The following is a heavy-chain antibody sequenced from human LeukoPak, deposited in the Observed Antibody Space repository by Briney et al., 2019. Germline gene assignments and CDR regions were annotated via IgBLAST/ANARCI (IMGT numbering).Heavy chain of an antibody. CDR1: GFTFSDYY. J-gene: IGHJ6*03. CDR2: ISSSGSTI. CDR3: ARDLSSSWYGDYYYYMDV. Sequence: GGSLRLSCAASGFTFSDYYMSWIRQAPGKGLEWVSYISSSGSTIYYADSVKGRFTISRDNAKNSLYLQMNSLRAEDTAVYYCARDLSSSWYGDYYYYMDVWGKGTTVTVSS. V-gene: IGHV3-11*04. D-gene: IGHD6-13*01.